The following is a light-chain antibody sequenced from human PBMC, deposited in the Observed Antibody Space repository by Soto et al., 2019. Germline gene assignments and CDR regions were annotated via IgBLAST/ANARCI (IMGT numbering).Light chain of an antibody. CDR3: QQYNTL. Sequence: DIQMTQSPSTLSASVGDRVTITCRASQSISSWLAWYQQKPGKAPKLLIYKASSLGSGVPSRFSGSGSGTEFTLTISSLQPDDFATYYCQQYNTLFGQGTRLEIK. CDR1: QSISSW. V-gene: IGKV1-5*03. CDR2: KAS. J-gene: IGKJ5*01.